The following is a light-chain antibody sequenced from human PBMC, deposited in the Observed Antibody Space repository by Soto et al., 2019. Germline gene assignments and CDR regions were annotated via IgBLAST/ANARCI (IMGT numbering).Light chain of an antibody. J-gene: IGKJ1*01. CDR3: QQYNNWPPWT. CDR2: GAS. V-gene: IGKV3-15*01. Sequence: EIVMTQSPATLPVSPGERATLSCRAGQSVSSNLAWYQQKPGQAPRLLIYGASTRAIGIPARFSGSGSGTEFTLTISSLLSEDFAVYYCQQYNNWPPWTFGQGTKVDIK. CDR1: QSVSSN.